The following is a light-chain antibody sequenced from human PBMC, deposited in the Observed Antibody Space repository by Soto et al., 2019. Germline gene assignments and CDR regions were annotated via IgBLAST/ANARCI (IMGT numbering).Light chain of an antibody. J-gene: IGKJ2*01. CDR1: QTVSRS. CDR2: GAS. V-gene: IGKV3-15*01. CDR3: QQYIYWPPYT. Sequence: EVVLTQSPATLSVSPGERATLSCRASQTVSRSLAWYQQKPGQAPRLLIYGASMRATGVPVRFSGSRCGSDCIVTISSLQSEDFAVYYWQQYIYWPPYTFGQGTKVEIK.